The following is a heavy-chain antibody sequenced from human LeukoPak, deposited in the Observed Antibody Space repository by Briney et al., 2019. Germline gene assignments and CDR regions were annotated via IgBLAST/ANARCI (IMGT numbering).Heavy chain of an antibody. Sequence: GGSLRLSCAASGFAFDDYAMHWVRQAPGKGLEWVSGISWNSGSIGYADSVKGRFTISRDNSKNTLYLQMNSLRAEDTAVYYCARDWFGELGALDYWGQGTLVTVSS. CDR1: GFAFDDYA. CDR2: ISWNSGSI. J-gene: IGHJ4*02. CDR3: ARDWFGELGALDY. V-gene: IGHV3-9*01. D-gene: IGHD3-10*01.